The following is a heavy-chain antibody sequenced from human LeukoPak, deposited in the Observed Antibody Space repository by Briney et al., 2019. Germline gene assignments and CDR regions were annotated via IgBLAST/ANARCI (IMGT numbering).Heavy chain of an antibody. V-gene: IGHV1-2*02. CDR2: INPNSGGT. J-gene: IGHJ4*02. D-gene: IGHD3-10*01. CDR1: GGTFSNSA. CDR3: ARDLEITMVRGVLDY. Sequence: ASVKVSCKSSGGTFSNSAINWVRQAPGQGLEWMGWINPNSGGTNYAQKFQGRVTMTRDTSISTVYMELSSLRSEDTAVYYCARDLEITMVRGVLDYWGQGTLVTVSS.